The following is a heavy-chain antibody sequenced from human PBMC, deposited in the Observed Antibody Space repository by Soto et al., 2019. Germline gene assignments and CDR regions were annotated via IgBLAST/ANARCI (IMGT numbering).Heavy chain of an antibody. Sequence: EVQLVESGGGLVQPGGSLRLSCTASGFTSSNYWIHWVRQAPGKGLVWVSRVNSDGSSTLYADSVKGRFTVSRDNVQNTLYLQMNSLRAEDTAVYYCARVPHCNSTRCYSYFDLWGRGTLVTVSS. CDR3: ARVPHCNSTRCYSYFDL. D-gene: IGHD2-2*01. CDR1: GFTSSNYW. V-gene: IGHV3-74*01. J-gene: IGHJ2*01. CDR2: VNSDGSST.